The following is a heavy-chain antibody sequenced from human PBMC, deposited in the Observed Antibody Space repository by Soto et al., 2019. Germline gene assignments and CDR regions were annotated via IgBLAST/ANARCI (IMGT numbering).Heavy chain of an antibody. CDR2: ISAYNGNT. J-gene: IGHJ4*02. Sequence: GASVKVSCKASGYTFTSYGISWVRQAPGQGLEWMGWISAYNGNTNYAQKLQGRVTMTTDNSKKTLYLQMSSLTAEDSAIYYCARGSTDSYPGSRIFDFWGRGTLVTVS. CDR1: GYTFTSYG. V-gene: IGHV1-18*01. CDR3: ARGSTDSYPGSRIFDF. D-gene: IGHD3-10*01.